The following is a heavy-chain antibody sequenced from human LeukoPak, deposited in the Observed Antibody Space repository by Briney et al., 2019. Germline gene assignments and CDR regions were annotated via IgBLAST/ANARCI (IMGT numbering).Heavy chain of an antibody. V-gene: IGHV1-46*01. CDR1: GYTFTDYY. CDR3: ARMAMDPAMVTNFFDL. J-gene: IGHJ4*02. CDR2: IHPSGGST. Sequence: ASVKISCKASGYTFTDYYMYWVRQAPGQGPECMGVIHPSGGSTTYAQKFQGRVTLTKDTATSTVYIELNSLRSDDTAVYYCARMAMDPAMVTNFFDLWGQGTLLPSP. D-gene: IGHD5-18*01.